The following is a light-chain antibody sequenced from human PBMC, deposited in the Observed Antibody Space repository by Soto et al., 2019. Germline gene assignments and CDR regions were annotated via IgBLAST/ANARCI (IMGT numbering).Light chain of an antibody. J-gene: IGKJ5*01. V-gene: IGKV1-5*01. CDR2: DAS. CDR3: QQYGSSPPIT. Sequence: DIQMTQSPSTLSASVGDRVTITCRAGQTIGTWLAWYQQKPGKAPKLLIYDASFLHNEVPSRFSGSGSGTEFTLTISSLQLDDFAVYYCQQYGSSPPITFGQGTRLE. CDR1: QTIGTW.